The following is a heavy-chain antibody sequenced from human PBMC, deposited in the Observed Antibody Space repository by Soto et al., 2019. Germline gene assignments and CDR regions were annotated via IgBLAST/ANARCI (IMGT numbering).Heavy chain of an antibody. V-gene: IGHV4-39*01. Sequence: QRQLQESAPELVKPSETLSPTCTVSGGSISSSSYYWGWIRQPPGKGLEWIGSTYYSGSTYYNPSLMSRVTISADTSTNQSPLKLSSVAAADTAVYYCARHMRPIWPAAIYNWFDPWGQGTLVTVSS. D-gene: IGHD2-2*01. CDR2: TYYSGST. CDR1: GGSISSSSYY. CDR3: ARHMRPIWPAAIYNWFDP. J-gene: IGHJ5*02.